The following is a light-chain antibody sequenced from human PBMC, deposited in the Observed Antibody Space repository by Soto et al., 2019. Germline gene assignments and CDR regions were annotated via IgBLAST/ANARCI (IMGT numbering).Light chain of an antibody. Sequence: QSALTQPASVSGSPGQSITISCTGTCSDVGGFNYVSWYQQYPGKAPKLMIYSVSNRPSGVSNRFSGSKSGNTASLTISGLQAEDEADYYCSSYTSSTTRVFGGGTKLTVL. J-gene: IGLJ3*02. CDR1: CSDVGGFNY. CDR3: SSYTSSTTRV. V-gene: IGLV2-14*01. CDR2: SVS.